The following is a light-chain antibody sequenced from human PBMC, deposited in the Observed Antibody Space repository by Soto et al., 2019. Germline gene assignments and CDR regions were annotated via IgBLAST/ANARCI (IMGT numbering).Light chain of an antibody. CDR3: SSHTSTITVL. CDR1: SSDVGASKY. V-gene: IGLV2-14*01. Sequence: QSPLTQPASVSGAPGQSITISCTGTSSDVGASKYVSWYQQHPGKAPKLMIYEVSNRPSGVSNRFSGSKSGNTASLTISGLQAEDEADYYCSSHTSTITVLFGGGTKVTV. CDR2: EVS. J-gene: IGLJ2*01.